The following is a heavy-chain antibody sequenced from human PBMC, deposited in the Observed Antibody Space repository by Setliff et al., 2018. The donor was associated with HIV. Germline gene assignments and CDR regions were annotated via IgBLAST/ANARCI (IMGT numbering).Heavy chain of an antibody. D-gene: IGHD3-3*01. CDR1: GYTLAGCF. V-gene: IGHV1-2*02. CDR3: SRGAGNPHWDYDTWSGPRSWYLQH. J-gene: IGHJ1*01. CDR2: INPNSGGT. Sequence: ASVKVSCKASGYTLAGCFMHWVRQAPGQGLEWMGWINPNSGGTNYEQKFQVRVTMTRDTSSSTAYMELSRLKSDATAVYYCSRGAGNPHWDYDTWSGPRSWYLQHWAQGTLVTVSS.